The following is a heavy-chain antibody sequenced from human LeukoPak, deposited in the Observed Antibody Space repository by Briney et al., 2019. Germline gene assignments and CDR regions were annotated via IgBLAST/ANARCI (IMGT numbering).Heavy chain of an antibody. D-gene: IGHD3-10*01. V-gene: IGHV3-23*01. CDR2: ISGSGDRT. CDR3: AREGAGSIGYYYYMDV. Sequence: GGSLRLSCAASRSTFSSYAMSWVRQAPGKGLEWVSGISGSGDRTNYADSVEGRFTISRDNSKNTLYLQMNSLRAEDTAVYYCAREGAGSIGYYYYMDVWGKGTTVTVSS. CDR1: RSTFSSYA. J-gene: IGHJ6*03.